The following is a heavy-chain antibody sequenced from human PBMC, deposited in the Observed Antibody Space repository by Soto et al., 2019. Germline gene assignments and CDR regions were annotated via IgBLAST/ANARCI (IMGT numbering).Heavy chain of an antibody. CDR3: ARVSTTFGSGDALDI. CDR2: IWYDGSNK. V-gene: IGHV3-33*01. J-gene: IGHJ3*02. CDR1: GFTFNSYG. Sequence: PGGSLRLSCAASGFTFNSYGMHWVRQAPGKGLEWVAVIWYDGSNKYYADSVKGRFTISRDNSKNTLYLQMNSLRAEDTAVYYCARVSTTFGSGDALDIWGQGTMVTVSS. D-gene: IGHD3-10*01.